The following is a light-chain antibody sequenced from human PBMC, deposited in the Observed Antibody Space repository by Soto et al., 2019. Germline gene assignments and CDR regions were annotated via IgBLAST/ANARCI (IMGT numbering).Light chain of an antibody. Sequence: VLTQAPATLSVSPGESATLSCRASQSISSYLAWYQQKPGQAPRLLIYDASNRATGIPARFSGSGSGTDFTLTISSLEPEDFAVYYCYQRSNWTMITFSKWTRLEIK. CDR3: YQRSNWTMIT. CDR1: QSISSY. V-gene: IGKV3-11*01. CDR2: DAS. J-gene: IGKJ5*01.